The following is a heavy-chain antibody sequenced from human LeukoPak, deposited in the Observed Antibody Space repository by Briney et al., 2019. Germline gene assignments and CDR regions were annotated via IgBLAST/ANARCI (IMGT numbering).Heavy chain of an antibody. Sequence: PGGSLRLSXTASGFTFGDYGVSWVRQAPGKGLAGVSFISSKSYGETTEYAASVKGRFTISRDDYKRIAYLQMNSLKTEDTAVYYCTRDWSWAGGNYFDYWGQGTLVSVSS. CDR1: GFTFGDYG. J-gene: IGHJ4*02. D-gene: IGHD1-26*01. CDR3: TRDWSWAGGNYFDY. V-gene: IGHV3-49*04. CDR2: ISSKSYGETT.